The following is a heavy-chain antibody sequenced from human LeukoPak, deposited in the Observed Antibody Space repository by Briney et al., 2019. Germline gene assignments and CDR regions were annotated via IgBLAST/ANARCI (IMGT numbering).Heavy chain of an antibody. V-gene: IGHV3-7*01. CDR1: GFTFSDYW. CDR3: ASTTQYYYDSSGYYSFDY. CDR2: IKKDGSEK. J-gene: IGHJ4*02. D-gene: IGHD3-22*01. Sequence: QAGGSLRLSCAASGFTFSDYWMSWVRQAPGKGLEWVANIKKDGSEKHYVDSVKGRFTISRDNAKNSLYLEMSSLRAEDTAVYYCASTTQYYYDSSGYYSFDYWGQGTLVTVSS.